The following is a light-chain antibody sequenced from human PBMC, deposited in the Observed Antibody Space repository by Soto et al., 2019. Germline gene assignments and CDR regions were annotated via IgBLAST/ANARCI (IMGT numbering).Light chain of an antibody. CDR2: DVS. Sequence: QSALTQPASVSGSPGQSITISCTGTSGDVGAYNYVSWYQQHPGKAPRLMIYDVSNRPSGASNRFSGSKSGNTASLTISGLQAEDEADYYCAAWDDNLNADVFGSGTKLTVL. CDR1: SGDVGAYNY. CDR3: AAWDDNLNADV. V-gene: IGLV2-14*01. J-gene: IGLJ1*01.